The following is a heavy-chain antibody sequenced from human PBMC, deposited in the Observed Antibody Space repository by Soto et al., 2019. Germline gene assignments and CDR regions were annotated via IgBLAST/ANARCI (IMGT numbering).Heavy chain of an antibody. J-gene: IGHJ6*02. Sequence: SVKVSCKASGGTFSSYAISWVRQVPGQGLEWMGGIIPIFGTANYAQKFQGRVTITADESTSAAYMELSSLRSEDTAVYYCASEAYRGGIHPYYGMDVWGQGTTVTVSS. D-gene: IGHD1-26*01. CDR3: ASEAYRGGIHPYYGMDV. CDR1: GGTFSSYA. V-gene: IGHV1-69*13. CDR2: IIPIFGTA.